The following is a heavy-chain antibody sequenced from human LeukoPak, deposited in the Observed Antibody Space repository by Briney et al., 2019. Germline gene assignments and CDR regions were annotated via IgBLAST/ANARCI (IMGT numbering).Heavy chain of an antibody. CDR2: ISAYNGNT. CDR1: GYTFTSYG. Sequence: GASVKVSCKASGYTFTSYGISWVRQAPGQGLEWMGWISAYNGNTNYAQKLQGRVTMTTDTSTSTAYMELRSLRTDDTAVYYCAREGTGPSGSYEWYFDYWGQGTLVTVSS. D-gene: IGHD1-26*01. J-gene: IGHJ4*02. CDR3: AREGTGPSGSYEWYFDY. V-gene: IGHV1-18*01.